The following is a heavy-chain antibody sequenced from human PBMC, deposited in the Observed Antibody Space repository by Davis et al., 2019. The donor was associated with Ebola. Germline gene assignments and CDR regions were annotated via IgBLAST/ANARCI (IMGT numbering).Heavy chain of an antibody. CDR3: TIGGTTGGFDY. J-gene: IGHJ4*02. CDR1: GGTFSSYT. V-gene: IGHV1-69*02. Sequence: AASVKVSCKASGGTFSSYTISWVRQAPGQGLEWMGRIIPILGIANYAQKFQDRVIVTEDTSTDTAYMELSSLRSDDTAVYYCTIGGTTGGFDYWGQGTLVTVSS. CDR2: IIPILGIA. D-gene: IGHD3-16*01.